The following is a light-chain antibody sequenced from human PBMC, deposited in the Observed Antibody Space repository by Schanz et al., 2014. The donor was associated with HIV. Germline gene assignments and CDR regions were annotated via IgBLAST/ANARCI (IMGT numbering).Light chain of an antibody. CDR2: GAS. CDR1: QSIGSN. J-gene: IGKJ1*01. CDR3: QQYGSSPTWT. V-gene: IGKV3D-15*02. Sequence: EMVMTQSPATLSASPGERATLSCRASQSIGSNLAWYQQKPGQAPRLLIYGASSRATGIPDRFSGSGSGTEFTLTISSLQSEDFAVYYCQQYGSSPTWTFGQGTKVEI.